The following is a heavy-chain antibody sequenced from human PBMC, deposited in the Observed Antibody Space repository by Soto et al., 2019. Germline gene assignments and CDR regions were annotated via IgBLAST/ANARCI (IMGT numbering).Heavy chain of an antibody. CDR2: ISNNGGST. Sequence: GVSLRLSCSASVFTFSSYAMHWVSQAPGKGLQYVSGISNNGGSTYYADSVKGRFTISGDNSKNTLCLQMSSLRAEDTAVYYCVKEHITMIRDYGMVVWGQGT. V-gene: IGHV3-64D*06. CDR1: VFTFSSYA. D-gene: IGHD3-10*01. J-gene: IGHJ6*02. CDR3: VKEHITMIRDYGMVV.